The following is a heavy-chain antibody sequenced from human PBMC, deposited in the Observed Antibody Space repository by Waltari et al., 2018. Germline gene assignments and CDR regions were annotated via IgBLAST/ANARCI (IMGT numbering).Heavy chain of an antibody. Sequence: EVQLVESGGGLVQPGGSLRLSCAASGFTFSSYAMSWVRQAPGKGLEWIGQIKSKAANYFTIYAASVKGRFTISRDDSKNSLYLQMNDLKTEDTARYYCADVGITATDSWGPGTVVTVSS. D-gene: IGHD1-26*01. CDR3: ADVGITATDS. CDR2: IKSKAANYFT. CDR1: GFTFSSYA. J-gene: IGHJ4*02. V-gene: IGHV3-72*01.